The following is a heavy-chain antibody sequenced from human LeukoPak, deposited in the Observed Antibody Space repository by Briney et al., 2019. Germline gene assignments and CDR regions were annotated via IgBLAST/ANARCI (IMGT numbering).Heavy chain of an antibody. J-gene: IGHJ4*02. V-gene: IGHV3-43*02. CDR3: PKDMSAVALPDY. D-gene: IGHD6-19*01. CDR2: ISGDGGST. Sequence: GGSLRLSCAASGFTFDDYAMRWVPQASGKGLEWVSLISGDGGSTYYADSVKGRFTISRDNSKNSLYLQMNSLRTEDTALYYCPKDMSAVALPDYWGQGTLVTVSS. CDR1: GFTFDDYA.